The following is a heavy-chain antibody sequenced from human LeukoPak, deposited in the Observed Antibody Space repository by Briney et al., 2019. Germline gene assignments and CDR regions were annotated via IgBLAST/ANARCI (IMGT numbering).Heavy chain of an antibody. D-gene: IGHD3-10*01. CDR1: GGSTSSYY. V-gene: IGHV4-59*01. Sequence: PSETLSLTCTVSGGSTSSYYWSWIRQPPGKGLEWIGYIYYSGSTNYNPSLKSRVTISVDTSKNQFSLKLSSVTAADTAVYYCAREATGYYGSNGMDVWGQGTTVTVSS. CDR3: AREATGYYGSNGMDV. CDR2: IYYSGST. J-gene: IGHJ6*02.